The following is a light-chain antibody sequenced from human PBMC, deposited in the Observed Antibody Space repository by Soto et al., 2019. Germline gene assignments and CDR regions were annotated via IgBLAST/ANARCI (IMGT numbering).Light chain of an antibody. J-gene: IGKJ5*01. CDR1: QTIASRY. Sequence: EIVLTQSPGTLSLSPGERATLSCRASQTIASRYLAWYQYQPGQAPRLLIYRTFSRAPGIPDRFSGGGSGTDFTLTISRLEREDFAVYYCQQYDTSPPTFGQGTRLDIK. V-gene: IGKV3-20*01. CDR3: QQYDTSPPT. CDR2: RTF.